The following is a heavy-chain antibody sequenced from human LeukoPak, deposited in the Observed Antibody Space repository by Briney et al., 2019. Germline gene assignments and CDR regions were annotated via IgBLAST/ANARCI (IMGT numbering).Heavy chain of an antibody. CDR1: GYTFTSYG. Sequence: GASVKVSCKASGYTFTSYGISWVRQAPGQGLEWMGWINPNSGGTNYAQKFQGRVTMTRDTSISTAYMELSRLRSDDTAVYYCARSGSYGDAFDIWGQGTMVTVSS. J-gene: IGHJ3*02. CDR3: ARSGSYGDAFDI. D-gene: IGHD1-26*01. V-gene: IGHV1-2*02. CDR2: INPNSGGT.